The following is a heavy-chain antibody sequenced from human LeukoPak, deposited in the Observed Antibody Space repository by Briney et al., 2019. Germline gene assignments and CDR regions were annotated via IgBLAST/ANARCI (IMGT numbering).Heavy chain of an antibody. D-gene: IGHD6-13*01. J-gene: IGHJ4*02. CDR1: GGSFSGYY. CDR2: INHSGST. Sequence: SETLSLTCAVYGGSFSGYYWSWLRQPPGKGLEWIGEINHSGSTNYNPSLKSRVTISVDTSKNQFSLKLSSVTAADTAVFYCATSTSSSSWRYKLDYWGQGTLVTVSS. V-gene: IGHV4-34*01. CDR3: ATSTSSSSWRYKLDY.